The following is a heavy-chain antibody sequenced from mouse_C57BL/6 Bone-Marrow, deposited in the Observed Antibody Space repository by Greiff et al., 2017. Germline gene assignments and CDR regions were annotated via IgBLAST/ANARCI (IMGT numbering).Heavy chain of an antibody. Sequence: VQLKQSGAELVRPGASVKLSCTASGFNIKDDYMHWVKQRPEQGLEWIGWIDPENGDTEYASKFQGKATITADTSSNTAYLQLSSLTAEDTAVYYCTTRYYGSSRGYWYFDVWGTGTTVTVSS. CDR3: TTRYYGSSRGYWYFDV. V-gene: IGHV14-4*01. D-gene: IGHD1-1*01. CDR2: IDPENGDT. CDR1: GFNIKDDY. J-gene: IGHJ1*03.